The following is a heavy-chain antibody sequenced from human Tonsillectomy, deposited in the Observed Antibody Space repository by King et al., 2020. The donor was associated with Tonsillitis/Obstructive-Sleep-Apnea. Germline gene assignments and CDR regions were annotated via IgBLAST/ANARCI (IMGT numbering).Heavy chain of an antibody. J-gene: IGHJ4*02. CDR2: ISYSGST. V-gene: IGHV4-31*03. Sequence: VQLQESGPGLVKPSQTLSLTCTVSGGSISSGGYYWSWIRQHPGKGLEWIGYISYSGSTYHNPSLRSRATISVDTYKNQFSLKLSSVTAADTAVYYCASGPNEDYFDYWGQGTLVTVSS. D-gene: IGHD1-1*01. CDR1: GGSISSGGYY. CDR3: ASGPNEDYFDY.